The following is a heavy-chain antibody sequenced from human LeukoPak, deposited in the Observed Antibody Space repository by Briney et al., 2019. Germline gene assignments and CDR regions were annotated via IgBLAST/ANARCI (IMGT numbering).Heavy chain of an antibody. CDR2: INHSGST. D-gene: IGHD3-10*01. J-gene: IGHJ4*02. CDR1: GGSFSGYY. Sequence: SSETLSLTCAVYGGSFSGYYWSWIRQPPGKGLEWIGEINHSGSTNYNPSLKSRVTISVDTSKNQFSLKLSSVTAADTAVYYCARVRGKRFDYWGRGTLVTVSS. CDR3: ARVRGKRFDY. V-gene: IGHV4-34*01.